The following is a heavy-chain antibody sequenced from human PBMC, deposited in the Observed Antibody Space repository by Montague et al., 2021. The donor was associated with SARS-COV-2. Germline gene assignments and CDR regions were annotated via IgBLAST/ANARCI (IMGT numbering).Heavy chain of an antibody. CDR3: ARDSMTSCGGYWYRGLDV. D-gene: IGHD2-2*01. J-gene: IGHJ6*02. CDR2: IYTSGRT. Sequence: SETLSLTCGVSGGSISSYYWSWIRQPAGKGLEWIGRIYTSGRTNYSPSLKSRVTISVDTSRNHLSLKLTSVTAADTAVYYCARDSMTSCGGYWYRGLDVWGQGTTVIVSS. CDR1: GGSISSYY. V-gene: IGHV4-4*07.